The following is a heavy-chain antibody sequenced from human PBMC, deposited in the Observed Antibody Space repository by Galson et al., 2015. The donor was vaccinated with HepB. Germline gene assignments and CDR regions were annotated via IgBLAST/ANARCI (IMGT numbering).Heavy chain of an antibody. D-gene: IGHD3-10*01. CDR2: IWYDGSNK. Sequence: SLRLSCAASGFTLSSYGMHWVRQAPGKGLEWVAVIWYDGSNKNYADSVKGRFTISRDNSKNTLYLQMNSLRAEDTAVYYCARDTGFPRYYYYYMDVWGKGTTVTVSS. J-gene: IGHJ6*03. CDR1: GFTLSSYG. V-gene: IGHV3-33*01. CDR3: ARDTGFPRYYYYYMDV.